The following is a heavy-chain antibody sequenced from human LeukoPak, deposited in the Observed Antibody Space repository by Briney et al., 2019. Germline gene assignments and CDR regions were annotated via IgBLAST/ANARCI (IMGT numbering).Heavy chain of an antibody. V-gene: IGHV1-2*04. D-gene: IGHD6-13*01. Sequence: ASVKVSCKTSGYTFTGYYMHWVRQAPGQGLEWMGWINPNSGGTNYAQKFQGWVTMTRDTSISTAYMELSRLRSDDTAVYYCARGGPPYSSSWYYFDYWGQGTLVTVSS. J-gene: IGHJ4*02. CDR1: GYTFTGYY. CDR3: ARGGPPYSSSWYYFDY. CDR2: INPNSGGT.